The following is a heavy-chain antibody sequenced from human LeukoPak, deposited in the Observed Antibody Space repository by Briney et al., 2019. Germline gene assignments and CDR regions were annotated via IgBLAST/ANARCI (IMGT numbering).Heavy chain of an antibody. CDR3: AKANELSIPGYFDY. CDR2: ISGSGGST. Sequence: PGGSLRLSCAASGFTFSSYAMRWVRQAPGKGLEGVSAISGSGGSTYYADSVKGRFTTSRDNSKNTLYLQMNSLRAEDTAVYYCAKANELSIPGYFDYWGQGTLVTVSS. CDR1: GFTFSSYA. D-gene: IGHD2/OR15-2a*01. J-gene: IGHJ4*02. V-gene: IGHV3-23*01.